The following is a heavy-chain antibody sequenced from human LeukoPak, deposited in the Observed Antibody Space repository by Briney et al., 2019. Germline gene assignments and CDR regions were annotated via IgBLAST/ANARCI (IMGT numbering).Heavy chain of an antibody. D-gene: IGHD3-22*01. CDR1: GYTFTNYA. V-gene: IGHV7-4-1*02. CDR3: ARDPNHYYDSSGYYGDY. Sequence: ASVKVSCKASGYTFTNYAMNWVRQAPGQGLEWMGWINTNTGNPAYTQGFTGRFVFSLDTSVSTAYLQISSLKAEDTAVYYCARDPNHYYDSSGYYGDYWGQGTLVTVSS. J-gene: IGHJ4*02. CDR2: INTNTGNP.